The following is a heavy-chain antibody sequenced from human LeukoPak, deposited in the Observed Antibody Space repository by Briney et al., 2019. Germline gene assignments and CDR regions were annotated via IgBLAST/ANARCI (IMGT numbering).Heavy chain of an antibody. J-gene: IGHJ4*02. Sequence: GGSLRLSCVASAFAFSSNWMSWVRQAPGKGLEWVASIKEDGSETYYVDSVKGRFTISRDNSKNTLYLQMNSLRAEDTAVYYCAKGNYGDYGGYWGQGTLVTVSS. CDR2: IKEDGSET. CDR1: AFAFSSNW. CDR3: AKGNYGDYGGY. D-gene: IGHD4-17*01. V-gene: IGHV3-7*05.